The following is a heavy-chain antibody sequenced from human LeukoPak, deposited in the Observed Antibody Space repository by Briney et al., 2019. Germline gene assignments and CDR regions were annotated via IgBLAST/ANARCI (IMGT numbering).Heavy chain of an antibody. CDR3: ARAFNDAFDI. CDR2: ISSSGSRI. Sequence: GGSLRLSCAASGFTFRDYYMGWVRQAPEKGLEWISYISSSGSRIYNADSVKGRFTISRDNAKNSLYLQMNSLRAEDTAIYYCARAFNDAFDIWGQGTMVTVSS. V-gene: IGHV3-11*04. CDR1: GFTFRDYY. J-gene: IGHJ3*02.